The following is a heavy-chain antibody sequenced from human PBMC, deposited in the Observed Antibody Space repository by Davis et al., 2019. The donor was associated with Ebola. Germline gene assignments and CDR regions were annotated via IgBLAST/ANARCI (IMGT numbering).Heavy chain of an antibody. CDR2: IVPIFGTP. CDR3: ARGQMSTGLDP. CDR1: GGSFSNYG. D-gene: IGHD5/OR15-5a*01. Sequence: SVKVSCKASGGSFSNYGFNWVRQAPGQGLEWMGRIVPIFGTPNYAQKFQGRITVGADDSTNTAYMELSSLTSEDTAVYYCARGQMSTGLDPWGQGTLVTVSS. J-gene: IGHJ5*02. V-gene: IGHV1-69*13.